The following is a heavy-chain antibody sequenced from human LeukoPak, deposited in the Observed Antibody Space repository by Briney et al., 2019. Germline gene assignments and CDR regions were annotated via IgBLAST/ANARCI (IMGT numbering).Heavy chain of an antibody. D-gene: IGHD6-19*01. J-gene: IGHJ4*02. Sequence: GGTLRLSCAGTGFTFSNYWMNWVRQAPGKGLEWVANMKEDGSQIYYVDSVKGRFTISRDNAKNSVYLQMNSLRAEDTAVYYCAGSSGWLFDYWGQGTLVAVSS. CDR1: GFTFSNYW. CDR3: AGSSGWLFDY. CDR2: MKEDGSQI. V-gene: IGHV3-7*01.